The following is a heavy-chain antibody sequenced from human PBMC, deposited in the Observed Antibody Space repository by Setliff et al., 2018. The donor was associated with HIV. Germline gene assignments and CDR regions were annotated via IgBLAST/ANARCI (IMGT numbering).Heavy chain of an antibody. Sequence: SSETLSLTCAVSGYSISSGYYWGWIRQPPGKGLEWIGSIYHSGSTYYNPSLKSRVTISADTSKNQLSLKLSSVTAADTAVYYCARHGWSGSYYYPFEYWGQGTLVTVSS. V-gene: IGHV4-38-2*01. CDR2: IYHSGST. J-gene: IGHJ4*02. CDR1: GYSISSGYY. CDR3: ARHGWSGSYYYPFEY. D-gene: IGHD1-26*01.